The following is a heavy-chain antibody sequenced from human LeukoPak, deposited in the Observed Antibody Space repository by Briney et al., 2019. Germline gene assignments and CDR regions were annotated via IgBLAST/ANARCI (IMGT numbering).Heavy chain of an antibody. CDR3: AKDRLVYYDSSGYYDY. J-gene: IGHJ4*02. V-gene: IGHV3-23*01. CDR2: ISGSGGST. D-gene: IGHD3-22*01. CDR1: GFTFSNYA. Sequence: PGGSLRLSCAASGFTFSNYAMTWVRQAPGKGLEWVSAISGSGGSTYYADSVKGRFTISRDNSKNTLYLQMNSLRAEDTAVYYCAKDRLVYYDSSGYYDYWGQGTLVTVSS.